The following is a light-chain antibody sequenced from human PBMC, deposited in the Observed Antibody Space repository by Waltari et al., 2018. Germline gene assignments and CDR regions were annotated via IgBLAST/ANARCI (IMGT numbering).Light chain of an antibody. CDR1: SSDVGSYNL. Sequence: SALTHPDTVTGSPGQSITISCPGTSSDVGSYNLVSWYQQHTGKAPKLMIYEGSKRTSGVSNRFSGSKSGNTASLTISGLQAEDEADYYCCSYAGSSSWVFGGGTKLTVL. CDR2: EGS. J-gene: IGLJ3*02. CDR3: CSYAGSSSWV. V-gene: IGLV2-23*01.